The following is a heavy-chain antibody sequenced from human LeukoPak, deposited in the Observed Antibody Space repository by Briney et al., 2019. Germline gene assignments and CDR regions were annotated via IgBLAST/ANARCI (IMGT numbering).Heavy chain of an antibody. CDR3: ARPYYDSSGYHDAFDI. V-gene: IGHV4-39*07. Sequence: SETLSLTCTVSGGSISSYYWGWIRQPPGKGLEWIGSIYYSGSTYYNPSLKSRVTISVDTSKNQFSLKLSSVTAADTAVYYCARPYYDSSGYHDAFDIWGQGTMVTVSS. D-gene: IGHD3-22*01. CDR2: IYYSGST. CDR1: GGSISSYY. J-gene: IGHJ3*02.